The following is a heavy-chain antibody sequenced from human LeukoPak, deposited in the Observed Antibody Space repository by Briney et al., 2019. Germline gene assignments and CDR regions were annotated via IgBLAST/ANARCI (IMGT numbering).Heavy chain of an antibody. CDR3: AKDMHYYDSSGYSRDY. Sequence: GGSLRLSCVASGFTFSSYSMKWVRQAPGKGLEWVSSISSSSSYIDYADSVKGRFTISRDNSKNTLYLQMNSLRAEDTAVYYCAKDMHYYDSSGYSRDYWGQGTLVTVSS. V-gene: IGHV3-21*04. D-gene: IGHD3-22*01. CDR1: GFTFSSYS. J-gene: IGHJ4*02. CDR2: ISSSSSYI.